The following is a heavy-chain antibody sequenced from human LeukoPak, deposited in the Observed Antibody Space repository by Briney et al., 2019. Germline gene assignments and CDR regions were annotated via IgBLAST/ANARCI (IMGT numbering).Heavy chain of an antibody. V-gene: IGHV4-39*01. CDR3: ASHLRYSSGSYNWFYP. J-gene: IGHJ5*02. CDR1: GGSIGRRNYY. D-gene: IGHD6-19*01. CDR2: VYFSGST. Sequence: SETLSLTCSVSGGSIGRRNYYWAWIRQPPGKGLEWIGSVYFSGSTHDTWSLRSRLTIAVDTSMTNFSLNLSSVTAADTAIYYCASHLRYSSGSYNWFYPWGQGTLVTVAS.